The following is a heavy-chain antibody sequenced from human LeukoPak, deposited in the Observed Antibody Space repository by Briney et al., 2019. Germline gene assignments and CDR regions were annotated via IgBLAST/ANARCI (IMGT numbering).Heavy chain of an antibody. Sequence: GGSLRLSRATSGFTFSGFAMRWVRQAPGKGLEWVSSISGSGRDTYYADSVKGRFTISRDNSKNTLYLQMNSLTAEDTALYYCARRSPEYNYDYWGQGTLVTVSS. CDR1: GFTFSGFA. J-gene: IGHJ4*02. CDR2: ISGSGRDT. D-gene: IGHD6-6*01. CDR3: ARRSPEYNYDY. V-gene: IGHV3-23*01.